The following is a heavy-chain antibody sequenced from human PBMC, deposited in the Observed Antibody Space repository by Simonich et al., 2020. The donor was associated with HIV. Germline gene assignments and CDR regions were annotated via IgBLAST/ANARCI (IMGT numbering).Heavy chain of an antibody. V-gene: IGHV4-39*07. CDR1: GGSISSSSYY. D-gene: IGHD1-26*01. J-gene: IGHJ4*02. CDR3: ARGKGWVGATPWKFYFDY. CDR2: INQSGHT. Sequence: QLQLQESGPRLVKPSETLSLTCTVSGGSISSSSYYWGWIRQPPGKGLEWIGEINQSGHTNYNASLKSRVTVSVDPSKNQFSLKVNSVTAADTAVYYCARGKGWVGATPWKFYFDYWGQGTLVTVSS.